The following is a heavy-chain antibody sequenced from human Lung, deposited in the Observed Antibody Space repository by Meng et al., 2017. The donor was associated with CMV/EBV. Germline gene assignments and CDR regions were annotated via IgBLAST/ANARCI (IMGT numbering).Heavy chain of an antibody. CDR1: GDTFSRYA. Sequence: SVKVSCKASGDTFSRYAISWVRQAPGQGLEWMGGIIPFFDTTNYAQKFQGRVTITTDESTSTAYMELSSLRSEDTAVYYCARDRTGDCSSTSCYNYYYYYGMDVWGQGNTVNGAS. CDR2: IIPFFDTT. V-gene: IGHV1-69*05. CDR3: ARDRTGDCSSTSCYNYYYYYGMDV. D-gene: IGHD2-2*02. J-gene: IGHJ6*01.